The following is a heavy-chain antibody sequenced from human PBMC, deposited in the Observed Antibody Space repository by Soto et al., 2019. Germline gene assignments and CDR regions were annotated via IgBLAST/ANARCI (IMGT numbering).Heavy chain of an antibody. J-gene: IGHJ6*02. V-gene: IGHV3-21*01. Sequence: GSLRLSCAASGFTFSSYSMNWVRQAPGKGLEWVSSISSSSSYIYYADSVKGRFTISRDNAKNSLYLQMNSLRAEDTAVYYCATLGYCSGGSCYYGMDVWGQGTTVTVSS. CDR3: ATLGYCSGGSCYYGMDV. D-gene: IGHD2-15*01. CDR2: ISSSSSYI. CDR1: GFTFSSYS.